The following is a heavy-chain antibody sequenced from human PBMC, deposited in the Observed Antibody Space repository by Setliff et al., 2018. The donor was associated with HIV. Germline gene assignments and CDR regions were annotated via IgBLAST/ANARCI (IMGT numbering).Heavy chain of an antibody. Sequence: GGSLRLSCAASGLTFSSYAMSWVRQAPGKGLEWVSSISGSGGSPYYADSVKGRFTISRDNSKNTLYLQMNSLRAEDTAVYYCAKDLVYYDSSGDLEYWGQGTLVTVSS. D-gene: IGHD3-22*01. J-gene: IGHJ4*02. CDR1: GLTFSSYA. CDR3: AKDLVYYDSSGDLEY. CDR2: ISGSGGSP. V-gene: IGHV3-23*01.